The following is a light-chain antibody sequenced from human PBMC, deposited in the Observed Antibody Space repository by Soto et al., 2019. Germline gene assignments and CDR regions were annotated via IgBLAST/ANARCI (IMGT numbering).Light chain of an antibody. Sequence: EIVLTQSPGTLSLSPGERATLSCRASQGVSGSYLAWYQQKPGQAPRLLIYGASSRATGIPNRFSGSESGTDFTLTISRLEPEDFAVYYCQHYWISPRPFGQGTKVEIK. CDR1: QGVSGSY. V-gene: IGKV3-20*01. CDR2: GAS. CDR3: QHYWISPRP. J-gene: IGKJ1*01.